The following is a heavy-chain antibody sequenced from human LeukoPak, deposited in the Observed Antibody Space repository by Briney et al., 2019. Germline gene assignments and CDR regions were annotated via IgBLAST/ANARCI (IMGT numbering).Heavy chain of an antibody. J-gene: IGHJ1*01. CDR2: IYTSGAT. D-gene: IGHD6-13*01. CDR1: GGSISSYY. Sequence: SETLCLSCTVSGGSISSYYWSWIRQSAGKGLEWIGRIYTSGATNYNPSLKSRVTMSIDTSKNQFSLKLSSVTAADTAVYYCARCHIIAADHYQHWGQGTLVTVSS. V-gene: IGHV4-4*07. CDR3: ARCHIIAADHYQH.